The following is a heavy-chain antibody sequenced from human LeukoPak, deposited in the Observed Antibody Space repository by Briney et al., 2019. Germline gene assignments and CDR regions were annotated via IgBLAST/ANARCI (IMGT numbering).Heavy chain of an antibody. CDR1: GYSFTSGHY. Sequence: SETLSLTCSVSGYSFTSGHYWGWIRQPPGKGLEWIANIYHTGSAHYNPSLKSRATISVDTSKNQFSLKLSSVTAADTAVYCTSTTCILRGFDYWGQGTLVTVSS. CDR3: STTCILRGFDY. J-gene: IGHJ4*02. CDR2: IYHTGSA. D-gene: IGHD2-2*01. V-gene: IGHV4-38-2*01.